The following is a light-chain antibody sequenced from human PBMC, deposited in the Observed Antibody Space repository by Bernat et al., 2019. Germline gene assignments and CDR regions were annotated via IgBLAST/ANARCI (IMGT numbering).Light chain of an antibody. CDR1: QVIGTY. CDR3: QQLNSFPIT. Sequence: DIQLTQSPSFLSASVGDRVTITCRASQVIGTYVAWYQQKPGKAPNLLIYGASTLQYGVPSRFSGSGIGTEFTLTISSLQPDDSASYYCQQLNSFPITFGQGKRLEIK. J-gene: IGKJ5*01. CDR2: GAS. V-gene: IGKV1-9*01.